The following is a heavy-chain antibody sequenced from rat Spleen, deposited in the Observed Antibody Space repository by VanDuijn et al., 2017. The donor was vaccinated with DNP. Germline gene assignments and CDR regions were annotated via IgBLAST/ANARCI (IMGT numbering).Heavy chain of an antibody. D-gene: IGHD1-4*01. CDR2: ISGGGYT. CDR3: TRGVTGILFWYFDF. J-gene: IGHJ1*01. CDR1: GFSLNSYG. V-gene: IGHV2S12*01. Sequence: QVQLKESGPGLVQPSQTLSLTCTVSGFSLNSYGVSWVRQPPGKGLEWIAGISGGGYTYYDSGLKSRLSISRDTSKSQVFLKMNSLQTEDTAIYFCTRGVTGILFWYFDFWGPGTVVSVSS.